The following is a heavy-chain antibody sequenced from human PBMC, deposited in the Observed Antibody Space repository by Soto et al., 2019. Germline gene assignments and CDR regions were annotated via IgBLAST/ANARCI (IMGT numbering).Heavy chain of an antibody. V-gene: IGHV1-69*13. Sequence: SVKVSCKASGGTFSIYAMSWVRQAPGQGLEWMGGIIPILGTANYAQKFQGRVTITADESTSTAYMELSSLRSEDTAVYYCARALVVVAASWFDPWGQGTLVTVSS. D-gene: IGHD2-15*01. CDR1: GGTFSIYA. J-gene: IGHJ5*02. CDR2: IIPILGTA. CDR3: ARALVVVAASWFDP.